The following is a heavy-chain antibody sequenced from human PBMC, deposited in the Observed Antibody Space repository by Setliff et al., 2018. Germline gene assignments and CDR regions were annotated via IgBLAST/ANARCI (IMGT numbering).Heavy chain of an antibody. CDR3: ASPRRDDLDSPFDAFDI. D-gene: IGHD3-3*01. CDR1: GYPISSGYY. J-gene: IGHJ3*02. V-gene: IGHV4-38-2*01. CDR2: VYYSGSS. Sequence: SETLSLTCAVSGYPISSGYYWGWIRQPPEKGLEWIGSVYYSGSSYYNVSLKSRVTISLDASTNQFSLKLRSVSAADTAVYYCASPRRDDLDSPFDAFDIWGQGTKVTVSS.